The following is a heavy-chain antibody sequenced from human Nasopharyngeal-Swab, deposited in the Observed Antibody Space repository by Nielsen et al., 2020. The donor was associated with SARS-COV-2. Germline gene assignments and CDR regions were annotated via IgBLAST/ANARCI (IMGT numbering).Heavy chain of an antibody. CDR3: ARAAITMIVVVSAFDI. CDR2: IYYSGST. D-gene: IGHD3-22*01. J-gene: IGHJ3*02. Sequence: LRLSCTVSGGSISSSSYYWSWIRQHPGKGLEWIGYIYYSGSTYYNPSLKSRVTISVDTSKNQFSLKLSSVTAADTAVYYCARAAITMIVVVSAFDIWGQGTMVTVSS. CDR1: GGSISSSSYY. V-gene: IGHV4-31*03.